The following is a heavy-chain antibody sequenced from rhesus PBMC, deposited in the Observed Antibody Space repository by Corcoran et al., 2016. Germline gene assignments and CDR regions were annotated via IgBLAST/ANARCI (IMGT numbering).Heavy chain of an antibody. Sequence: QLQLQESGPGLVKPSETLSPTCAVPGGPLSRSYWRWLRPAPGKGLEWIGYIYGSGSSTNYNPSLKSRVTLSVDTSKNQLSLKLSSVTAADTAVYYCARGGRGYSYRDAFDFWGQGLRVTVSS. CDR1: GGPLSRSY. CDR3: ARGGRGYSYRDAFDF. D-gene: IGHD5-12*01. CDR2: IYGSGSST. J-gene: IGHJ3*01. V-gene: IGHV4-169*01.